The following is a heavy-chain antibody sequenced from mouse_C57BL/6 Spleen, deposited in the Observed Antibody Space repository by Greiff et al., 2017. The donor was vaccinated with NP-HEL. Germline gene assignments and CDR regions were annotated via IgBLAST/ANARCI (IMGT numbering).Heavy chain of an antibody. V-gene: IGHV1-19*01. CDR2: INPYNGGT. D-gene: IGHD1-1*01. CDR3: ARRGDYYGSSSYWYFDV. Sequence: VQLQQSGPVLVKPGASVKMSCKASGHTFTDYYMNWVKQSHGKSLEWIGVINPYNGGTSYNQKFKGKATLTVDKSSSTAYMELNSLTSEDSAVYYCARRGDYYGSSSYWYFDVWGTGTTVTVSS. J-gene: IGHJ1*03. CDR1: GHTFTDYY.